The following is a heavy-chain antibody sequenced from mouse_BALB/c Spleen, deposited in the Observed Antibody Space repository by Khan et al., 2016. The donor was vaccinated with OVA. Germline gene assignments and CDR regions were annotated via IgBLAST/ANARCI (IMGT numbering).Heavy chain of an antibody. CDR1: GYTFTTDV. CDR3: ARYASSPYYAMDY. J-gene: IGHJ4*01. CDR2: INTDKEGA. D-gene: IGHD1-1*01. V-gene: IGHV1S136*01. Sequence: VQLQQSGPELVKPGASVKMSCKASGYTFTTDVMHWVKQKPGKGGEWIGYINTDKEGAIYNEKFKGKATLTSDRSSSTAYMELSSLTSEDSALYYCARYASSPYYAMDYWGQGTSVTVSS.